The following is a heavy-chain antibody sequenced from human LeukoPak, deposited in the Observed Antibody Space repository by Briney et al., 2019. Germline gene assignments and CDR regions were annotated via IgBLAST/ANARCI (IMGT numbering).Heavy chain of an antibody. D-gene: IGHD5-12*01. CDR3: ARDRSGVGYSFDY. Sequence: SETLSLTCTVSGGSISSYYWSWIRQPPGKGLEWIGYIYYSGSTKYNPSLKSRVTISVDTSKNQISLKLSSVTAADTAVYYCARDRSGVGYSFDYWGQGTLVTVSS. J-gene: IGHJ4*02. CDR2: IYYSGST. V-gene: IGHV4-59*01. CDR1: GGSISSYY.